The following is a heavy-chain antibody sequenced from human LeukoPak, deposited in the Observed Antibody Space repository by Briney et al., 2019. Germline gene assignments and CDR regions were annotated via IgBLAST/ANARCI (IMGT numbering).Heavy chain of an antibody. J-gene: IGHJ4*02. Sequence: GGSLRLSCAASGFTFDDYAMTWVRQAPGKGLEWVSYISWNGGSTSYADSVKGRFTISRDNADKSLYLQMNSLRAEDTALYYCARKFGDSCFHWGQGTLVTVSS. CDR3: ARKFGDSCFH. V-gene: IGHV3-20*04. D-gene: IGHD2-15*01. CDR1: GFTFDDYA. CDR2: ISWNGGST.